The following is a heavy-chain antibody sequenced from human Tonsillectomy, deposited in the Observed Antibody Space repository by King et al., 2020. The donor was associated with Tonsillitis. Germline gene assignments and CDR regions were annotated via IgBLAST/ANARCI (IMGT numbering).Heavy chain of an antibody. CDR2: IKEYGSEE. Sequence: EVQLVESGGGLVLPGGSLRLSCVGSGFPFSNYWMTWVRQAPGKGLEWLANIKEYGSEEYNVDSVQGRFTISRDNAKNSLYLQMKNLRAEDTAVYYCASYHDGSGSEDAFDIWGQGTMVTVSS. D-gene: IGHD3-22*01. CDR3: ASYHDGSGSEDAFDI. CDR1: GFPFSNYW. V-gene: IGHV3-7*03. J-gene: IGHJ3*02.